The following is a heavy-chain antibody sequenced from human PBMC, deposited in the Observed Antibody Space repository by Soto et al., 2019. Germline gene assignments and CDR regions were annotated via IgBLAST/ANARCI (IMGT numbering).Heavy chain of an antibody. CDR3: AAALGYSGYGGY. CDR2: IIPIFGTA. J-gene: IGHJ4*02. V-gene: IGHV1-69*13. D-gene: IGHD5-12*01. CDR1: GGTFSSYA. Sequence: GASVKVSCKASGGTFSSYAISWVRQAPGQGLEWMGGIIPIFGTANYAQKFQGRVTITADESTSTAYMEMSSLRSEDTAVYYCAAALGYSGYGGYWGQGTLVTVSS.